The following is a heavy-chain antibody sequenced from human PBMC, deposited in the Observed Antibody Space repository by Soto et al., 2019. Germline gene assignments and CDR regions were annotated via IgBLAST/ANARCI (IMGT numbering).Heavy chain of an antibody. CDR3: ARAAVKLGATLFDS. CDR2: INHSGFT. V-gene: IGHV4-34*01. CDR1: GGSLRGHY. Sequence: SETLSLTCAVSGGSLRGHYWSWVRQSPEKGLEWIGEINHSGFTNYNPTLKSRVTISRDASKNQFSLRLSSMTAADSAVYFCARAAVKLGATLFDSWGQGXLVTVYS. D-gene: IGHD1-26*01. J-gene: IGHJ4*02.